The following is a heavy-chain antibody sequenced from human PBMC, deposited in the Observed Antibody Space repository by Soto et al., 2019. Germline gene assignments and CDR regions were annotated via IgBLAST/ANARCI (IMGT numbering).Heavy chain of an antibody. CDR1: GYTFTSYG. Sequence: ASVKVSCKASGYTFTSYGISWVRQAPGQGLEWMGWISAYNGNTNYAQKLQGRVTMTTDTSTSTAYMELRSLRSDDTAVYYCARPSSTPWNYFYYGMDVWGQGTTVTAP. CDR2: ISAYNGNT. D-gene: IGHD6-13*01. J-gene: IGHJ6*02. V-gene: IGHV1-18*01. CDR3: ARPSSTPWNYFYYGMDV.